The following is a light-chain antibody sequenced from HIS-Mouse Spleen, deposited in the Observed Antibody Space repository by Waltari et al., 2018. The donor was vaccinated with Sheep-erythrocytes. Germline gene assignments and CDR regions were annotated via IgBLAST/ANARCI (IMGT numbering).Light chain of an antibody. CDR3: CSYAGSYNHV. CDR1: SSYVRRYNY. Sequence: QSALTQPRPLSGSPGQSVTIPCTGTSSYVRRYNYVSWYQQHPGKAPKLMIYDVSKRPSGVPDRFSGSKSGNTASLTISGLQAEDEADYYCCSYAGSYNHVFATGTKVTVL. V-gene: IGLV2-11*01. J-gene: IGLJ1*01. CDR2: DVS.